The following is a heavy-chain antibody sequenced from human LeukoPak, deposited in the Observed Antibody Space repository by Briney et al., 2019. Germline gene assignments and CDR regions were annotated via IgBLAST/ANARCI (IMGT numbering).Heavy chain of an antibody. Sequence: GGSLRLSCAASGFTFTNYWMHWVRQAPGKGLVWVSLINKDGSVLTYADSVKGRVTISRDNARNTLYLQMNSLRAEDTAVYYCVRSMSIAVSRNPNFDYWGQGTLVTVSS. CDR1: GFTFTNYW. CDR2: INKDGSVL. J-gene: IGHJ4*02. V-gene: IGHV3-74*01. CDR3: VRSMSIAVSRNPNFDY. D-gene: IGHD6-19*01.